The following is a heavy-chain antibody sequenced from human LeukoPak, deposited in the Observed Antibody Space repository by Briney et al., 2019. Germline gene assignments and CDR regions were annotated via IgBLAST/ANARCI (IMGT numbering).Heavy chain of an antibody. Sequence: VASVKVSCKVSGYTLTELSMHWVRQAPGKGLEWMGGFDPEDGEAIYAQKFQGRVTMTEDTSTDTAYMELSSLRSEDTAVYYCAIPGGSSRDFDYWGQGTLVTVSS. CDR1: GYTLTELS. V-gene: IGHV1-24*01. D-gene: IGHD6-13*01. J-gene: IGHJ4*02. CDR3: AIPGGSSRDFDY. CDR2: FDPEDGEA.